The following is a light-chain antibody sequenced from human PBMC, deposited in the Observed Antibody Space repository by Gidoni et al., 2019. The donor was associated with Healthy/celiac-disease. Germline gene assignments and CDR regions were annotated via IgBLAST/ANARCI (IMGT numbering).Light chain of an antibody. CDR1: QSISSY. CDR2: AAS. Sequence: DIQLTQSQSSLSASVGDRVTITCRASQSISSYLNWYQQKPGKAPKLLIYAASSLQSGVPSRFSGSGSGTDFTLTISSLQPEDFATYDCQQSYSTPPWTFGQXTKVEIK. V-gene: IGKV1-39*01. CDR3: QQSYSTPPWT. J-gene: IGKJ1*01.